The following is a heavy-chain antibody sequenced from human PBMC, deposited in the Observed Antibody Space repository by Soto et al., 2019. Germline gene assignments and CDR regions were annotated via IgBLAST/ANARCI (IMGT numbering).Heavy chain of an antibody. Sequence: ASVKVSCKASGYTFTSYYMHWVRQAPGQGLEWMRIINPSGGSTSYAQKFQGRVTMTRDTSTSTVYMELSSLRSEDTAVYYCAREGSEGAAIFGVVTNTDAFDIWGQGTMVTVS. CDR1: GYTFTSYY. D-gene: IGHD3-3*01. V-gene: IGHV1-46*01. J-gene: IGHJ3*02. CDR2: INPSGGST. CDR3: AREGSEGAAIFGVVTNTDAFDI.